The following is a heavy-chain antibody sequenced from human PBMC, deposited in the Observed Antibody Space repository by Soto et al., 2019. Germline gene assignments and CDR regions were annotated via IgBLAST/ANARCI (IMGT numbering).Heavy chain of an antibody. CDR3: ARVGFSDYGMDV. Sequence: SETLSLTCTVSGGSISSGDYYWGWIRQPPGKGLEWIGYIYYSGSTYYNPSLKSRVTISVDTSKNQFSLKLSSVTAADTAVYYCARVGFSDYGMDVWGQGTTVTVSS. CDR1: GGSISSGDYY. J-gene: IGHJ6*02. V-gene: IGHV4-30-4*01. CDR2: IYYSGST.